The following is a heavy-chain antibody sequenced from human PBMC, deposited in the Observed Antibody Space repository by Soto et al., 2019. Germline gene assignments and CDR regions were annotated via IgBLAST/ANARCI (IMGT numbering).Heavy chain of an antibody. CDR3: ARDKTVVPAASYVSYAGGMDV. J-gene: IGHJ6*02. CDR1: GRSISRRGSY. V-gene: IGHV4-31*03. Sequence: SETLSLTCTVSGRSISRRGSYGSWIRQHPGKGLERIGYIYYSGSTYYNPSLKSRVTISVDTSKNQFSLKLSSVTAADTAVYYCARDKTVVPAASYVSYAGGMDVWGQGTTVTV. D-gene: IGHD2-2*01. CDR2: IYYSGST.